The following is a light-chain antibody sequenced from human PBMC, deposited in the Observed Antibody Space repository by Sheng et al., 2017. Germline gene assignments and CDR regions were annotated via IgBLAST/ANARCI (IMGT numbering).Light chain of an antibody. J-gene: IGKJ4*01. CDR3: QQYDDWPLT. V-gene: IGKV3-15*01. CDR1: QNIGSN. CDR2: GAS. Sequence: EIMMTQSSATLSVSPGERATLSCRASQNIGSNLAWYQQRPGQAPRLLIYGASTRANGIPVRFSGSGSETEFTLAISSLQSEDFAVYFCQQYDDWPLTFGGGTKVEIK.